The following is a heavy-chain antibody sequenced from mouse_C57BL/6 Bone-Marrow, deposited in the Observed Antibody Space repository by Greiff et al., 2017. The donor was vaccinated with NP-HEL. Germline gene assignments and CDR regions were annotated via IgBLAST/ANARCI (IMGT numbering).Heavy chain of an antibody. Sequence: VQLQQPGAELVKPGASVKVSCKASGYTFTSYWMHWVKQRPGQGLEWIGRIHPSDSDTNYNQKFKGKATFTVAKSSSTAYMQLSSLTSEDSAVYYCAIYTTVERFAYWGQGTLVTVSA. CDR3: AIYTTVERFAY. CDR1: GYTFTSYW. D-gene: IGHD1-1*01. V-gene: IGHV1-74*01. CDR2: IHPSDSDT. J-gene: IGHJ3*01.